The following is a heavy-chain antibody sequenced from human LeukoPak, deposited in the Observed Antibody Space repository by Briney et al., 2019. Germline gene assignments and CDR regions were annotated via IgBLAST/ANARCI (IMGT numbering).Heavy chain of an antibody. CDR3: ATDRVYRSSGRSWGFFDY. V-gene: IGHV1-24*01. CDR2: FDAENNKM. J-gene: IGHJ4*02. CDR1: EYSLSDLS. Sequence: ASVKVSCKISEYSLSDLSTHWVREAPGEGLEWMGGFDAENNKMVYSQRFQGRVTMTEDTSADTAYMELTGLRSEDTAMYFCATDRVYRSSGRSWGFFDYWGQGTLVIASS. D-gene: IGHD6-19*01.